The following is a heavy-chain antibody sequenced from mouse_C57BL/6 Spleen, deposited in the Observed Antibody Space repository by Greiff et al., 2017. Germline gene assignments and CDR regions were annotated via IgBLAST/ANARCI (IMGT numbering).Heavy chain of an antibody. J-gene: IGHJ2*01. CDR3: AGYEGWDFNY. CDR1: GFTFTDYY. V-gene: IGHV7-3*01. D-gene: IGHD3-3*01. Sequence: EVQLVESGGGLVQPGGSLSLSCAASGFTFTDYYMSWVRQPPGKALEWLGFIRNKANGYTTEYSASVKGRFTISRDNSQSILYLQMNALRAENSATYYCAGYEGWDFNYWVQGTTLTVSS. CDR2: IRNKANGYTT.